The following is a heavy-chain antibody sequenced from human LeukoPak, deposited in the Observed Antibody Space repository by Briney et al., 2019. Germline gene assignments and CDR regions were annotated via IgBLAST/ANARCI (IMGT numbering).Heavy chain of an antibody. D-gene: IGHD6-13*01. CDR1: GGSISSSSYY. CDR2: IYYSGST. V-gene: IGHV4-39*01. CDR3: ARLDLIAAAGIY. J-gene: IGHJ4*02. Sequence: NPSETLSLTCTVSGGSISSSSYYWGWIRQPPGKGLEWIGSIYYSGSTYYNPSLKSRVTISVDTSKNQFSLKLSSVTAADTAVYYCARLDLIAAAGIYWGQGTLVTVSS.